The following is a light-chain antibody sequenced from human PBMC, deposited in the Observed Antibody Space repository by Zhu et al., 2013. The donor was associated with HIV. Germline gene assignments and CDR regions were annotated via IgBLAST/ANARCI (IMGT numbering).Light chain of an antibody. CDR1: HNVNRF. V-gene: IGKV3-20*01. J-gene: IGKJ4*01. CDR3: QQYGTSPLT. Sequence: DIVMTQSPVSLSVSPGERVTLSCRASHNVNRFVAWYQQQPGQAPRLLIYDTSTRATGIPDRFSGSGSGTDFTLSISRLEPEDFAVYYCQQYGTSPLTFGGGTTVEIK. CDR2: DTS.